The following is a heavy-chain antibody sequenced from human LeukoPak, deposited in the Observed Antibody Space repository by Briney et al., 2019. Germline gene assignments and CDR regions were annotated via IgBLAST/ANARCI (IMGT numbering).Heavy chain of an antibody. V-gene: IGHV1-46*01. CDR2: INPSGGST. J-gene: IGHJ3*02. Sequence: ASVKVSCKASGYTFTSYYMHWVRQAPGQGLEWMGIINPSGGSTSYAQKFQDRVTMTRDTSTSTVYMELSSLRSEDTAVYYCAREPIPYCSSTSCYWGYNDAFDIWGQGTMVTVSS. D-gene: IGHD2-2*01. CDR1: GYTFTSYY. CDR3: AREPIPYCSSTSCYWGYNDAFDI.